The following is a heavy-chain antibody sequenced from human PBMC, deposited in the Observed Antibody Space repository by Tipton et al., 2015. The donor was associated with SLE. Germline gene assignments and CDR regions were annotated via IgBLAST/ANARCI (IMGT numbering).Heavy chain of an antibody. CDR1: GFTFSSYS. CDR2: ISSSSSYI. CDR3: ARETRGYYYYMDV. V-gene: IGHV3-21*01. J-gene: IGHJ6*03. Sequence: SLRLSCAASGFTFSSYSMNWVRQAPGKGLEWVSSISSSSSYIYFADSVKGRFTISRANAKNSLYLQMNSLRAEDTAVYYCARETRGYYYYMDVWGKGTTVTVSS. D-gene: IGHD3-16*01.